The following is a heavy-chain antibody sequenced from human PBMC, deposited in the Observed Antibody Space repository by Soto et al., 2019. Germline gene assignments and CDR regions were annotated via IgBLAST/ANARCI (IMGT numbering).Heavy chain of an antibody. CDR3: ATRGYSYGRETTAAGPGTDYYMDV. CDR1: GYTFTSYG. D-gene: IGHD5-18*01. Sequence: QVQLVQSGAEVKKPGASVKVSCKASGYTFTSYGISWVRQAPGQGLEWMGWISAYNGNTNYAQKLQGRVTMTTDTSTSTAYMELRSLRSDDTAVYYCATRGYSYGRETTAAGPGTDYYMDVWGKGTTVTVSS. V-gene: IGHV1-18*01. CDR2: ISAYNGNT. J-gene: IGHJ6*03.